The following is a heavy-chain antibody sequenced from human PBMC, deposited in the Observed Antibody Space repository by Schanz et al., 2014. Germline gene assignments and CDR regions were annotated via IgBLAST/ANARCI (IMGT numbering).Heavy chain of an antibody. D-gene: IGHD6-19*01. Sequence: QLQMQESGPGLVKPSETLSLTCSVSGDSISSTSYYWGWIRQPPGKGLEWIGSIYYSGSTYYNASLKSGAPISVDTSKTQSSLKLNSVTAADSAVYYCARLWGGWRIPDYWGQGTLVTVSS. CDR3: ARLWGGWRIPDY. CDR1: GDSISSTSYY. V-gene: IGHV4-39*01. CDR2: IYYSGST. J-gene: IGHJ4*02.